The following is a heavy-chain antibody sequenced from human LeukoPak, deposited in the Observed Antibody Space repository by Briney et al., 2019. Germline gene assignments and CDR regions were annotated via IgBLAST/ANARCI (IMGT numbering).Heavy chain of an antibody. CDR2: MNPNSGNT. V-gene: IGHV1-8*01. D-gene: IGHD3-16*02. J-gene: IGHJ6*02. CDR3: ATGSRYTYYYYYGMDV. CDR1: GYTFTSYD. Sequence: GASVKVSCKASGYTFTSYDINRVRQATGQGLEWMGWMNPNSGNTGYAQKFQGRVTMTRNTSISTAYMELSSLRSEDTAVYYCATGSRYTYYYYYGMDVWGQGTTVTVSS.